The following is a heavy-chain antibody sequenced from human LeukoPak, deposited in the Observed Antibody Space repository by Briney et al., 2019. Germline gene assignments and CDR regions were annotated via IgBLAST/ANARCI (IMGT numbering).Heavy chain of an antibody. J-gene: IGHJ4*02. CDR1: GFTVSSNY. D-gene: IGHD6-19*01. CDR3: ARAESGQWYIDY. Sequence: RGSLRLSCAASGFTVSSNYMSWVRQAPGKGLEWVSVIYSGGSTDYADSVKGRFTISRDNSKNTLYLQMNSLRAEDTAVYYCARAESGQWYIDYWGQGTLVTVSS. CDR2: IYSGGST. V-gene: IGHV3-66*01.